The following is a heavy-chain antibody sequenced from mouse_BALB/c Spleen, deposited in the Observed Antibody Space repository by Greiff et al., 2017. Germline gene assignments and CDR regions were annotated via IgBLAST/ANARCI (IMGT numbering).Heavy chain of an antibody. J-gene: IGHJ2*01. CDR1: GFSLSTYGIG. Sequence: QVTLKVSGPGILQPSQTLSLTCSFSGFSLSTYGIGVGWIRQPSGKGLEWLAHIWWNDNKYYNTALKSRLTISKDTSNNQVFLKIASVDTADTATYYCARILGIYYDYRFDYWGQGTTLTVSS. CDR2: IWWNDNK. V-gene: IGHV8-11*01. D-gene: IGHD2-4*01. CDR3: ARILGIYYDYRFDY.